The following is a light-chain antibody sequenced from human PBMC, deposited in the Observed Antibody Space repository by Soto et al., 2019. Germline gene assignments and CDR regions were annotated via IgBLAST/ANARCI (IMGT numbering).Light chain of an antibody. CDR1: QSVSSN. V-gene: IGKV3-15*01. Sequence: EIVLTHSPGTLSLSPGERATLSCRASQSVSSNLAWYQQKPGQAPRLLIYGASSRATGIPARFSGRGSGTEFTLTISSLESEDFAVYYCQQYNNWPRTFGQGTKVDIK. CDR2: GAS. CDR3: QQYNNWPRT. J-gene: IGKJ1*01.